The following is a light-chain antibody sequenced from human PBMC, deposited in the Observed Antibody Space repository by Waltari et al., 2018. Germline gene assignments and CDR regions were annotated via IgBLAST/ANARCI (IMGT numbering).Light chain of an antibody. V-gene: IGLV3-21*04. CDR3: QVWDRSSDPVV. CDR2: YVT. Sequence: SFVLTQPPSVSVAPGKTAKITCGGNDIGSTNVHWYQQTPGKATVVVVYYVTDRPSGILEQFSGSTSGNTATLTSNRFEAGYEADYFWQVWDRSSDPVVFGGGTKLTVL. CDR1: DIGSTN. J-gene: IGLJ3*02.